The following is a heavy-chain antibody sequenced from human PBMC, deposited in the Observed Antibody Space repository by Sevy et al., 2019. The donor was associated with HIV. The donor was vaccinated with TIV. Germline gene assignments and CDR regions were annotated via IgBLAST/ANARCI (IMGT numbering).Heavy chain of an antibody. J-gene: IGHJ4*02. CDR3: ARLVVTFFDY. CDR2: FEPEDGET. D-gene: IGHD3-22*01. V-gene: IGHV1-24*01. CDR1: GYTLTQLS. Sequence: ASVKVSCKVSGYTLTQLSMHWVRQAPGKGLEWMGGFEPEDGETLHSQNFQGRVTLTEDTSTDTAYMELSSLRSEDTAVYYCARLVVTFFDYWGQGTLVTVSS.